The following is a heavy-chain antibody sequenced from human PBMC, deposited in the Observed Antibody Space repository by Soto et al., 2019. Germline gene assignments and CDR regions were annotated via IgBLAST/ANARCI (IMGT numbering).Heavy chain of an antibody. CDR2: IYHSGST. Sequence: SETLSLTCAVSGGSISSSNWWSWVRQPPGKGLEWIGEIYHSGSTNYNPSLKSRVTISVDKSKNQFSLKLSSVTAADTAVYYCARSVRVGSESAHHDYWGQGTLVTVSS. J-gene: IGHJ4*02. V-gene: IGHV4-4*02. CDR3: ARSVRVGSESAHHDY. CDR1: GGSISSSNW. D-gene: IGHD1-26*01.